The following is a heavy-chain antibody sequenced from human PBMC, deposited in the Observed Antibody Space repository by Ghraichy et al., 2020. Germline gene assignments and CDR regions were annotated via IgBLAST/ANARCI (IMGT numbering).Heavy chain of an antibody. V-gene: IGHV3-48*01. CDR3: ARLPLPRRAAVGDWYFDL. J-gene: IGHJ2*01. CDR1: GFSFSDYS. CDR2: ITGSSITI. D-gene: IGHD6-13*01. Sequence: GGSLRLSCDGSGFSFSDYSMIWVRLTPRKALEWVSYITGSSITIFYTDSVKGRFTISRDNAKNALYLQMNSLRAEDTAVYYCARLPLPRRAAVGDWYFDLWGRGTLVPVSS.